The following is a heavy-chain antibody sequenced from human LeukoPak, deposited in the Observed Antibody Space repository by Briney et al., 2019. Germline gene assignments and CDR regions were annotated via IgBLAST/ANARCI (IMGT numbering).Heavy chain of an antibody. D-gene: IGHD3-9*01. CDR3: ASYDVLTGYSRHPLKR. CDR2: ISGSAGST. V-gene: IGHV3-23*01. CDR1: GFTFSSYA. J-gene: IGHJ4*02. Sequence: GGSLRLSCAASGFTFSSYAMSWVRQAPGKGQQWVSAISGSAGSTYYADSVKGRFTISRDNSKNTLYLQMNSLRAEDTAVYYCASYDVLTGYSRHPLKRWGQGTLVTVSS.